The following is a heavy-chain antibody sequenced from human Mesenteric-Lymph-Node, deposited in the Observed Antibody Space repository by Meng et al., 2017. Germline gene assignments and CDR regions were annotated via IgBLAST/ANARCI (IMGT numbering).Heavy chain of an antibody. Sequence: ASVKVSCKASGYTFTSYGISWVRQAPGQGREWMGWISAYNGNTNYAQKLQGRVTMTTDTSTSTAYMELRSLRSDDTAVYYCARDGSSWRYYYYGMDVWGQGTTVTVSS. CDR1: GYTFTSYG. CDR3: ARDGSSWRYYYYGMDV. CDR2: ISAYNGNT. J-gene: IGHJ6*02. D-gene: IGHD6-13*01. V-gene: IGHV1-18*01.